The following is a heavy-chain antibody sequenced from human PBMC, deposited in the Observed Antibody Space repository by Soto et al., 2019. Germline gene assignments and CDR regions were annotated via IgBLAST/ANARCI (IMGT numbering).Heavy chain of an antibody. CDR3: ASQTGYDSSGYYYYYGMDV. CDR2: IDPSDSYT. D-gene: IGHD3-22*01. J-gene: IGHJ6*02. V-gene: IGHV5-10-1*01. Sequence: PGESLKISCKGSGYSFTSYWISWVRQMPGKGLEWMGRIDPSDSYTNYSPSFQGHVTISADKSISTAYLQWSSLKASDTAMYYCASQTGYDSSGYYYYYGMDVWGQGTTVTV. CDR1: GYSFTSYW.